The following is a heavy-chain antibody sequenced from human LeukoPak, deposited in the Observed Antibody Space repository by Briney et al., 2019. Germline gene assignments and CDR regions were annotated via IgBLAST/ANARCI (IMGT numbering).Heavy chain of an antibody. CDR3: AKGGGNHGMDV. D-gene: IGHD2-15*01. V-gene: IGHV3-23*01. CDR1: GFTFNMFG. J-gene: IGHJ6*04. Sequence: GGSLRLSCAASGFTFNMFGMAWVRQAPGRGLEWVSAISGSGGSTYYADSVKGRFTISRDNSKNTLYLQMNSLRAEDTAVYYCAKGGGNHGMDVWGKGTTVTVSS. CDR2: ISGSGGST.